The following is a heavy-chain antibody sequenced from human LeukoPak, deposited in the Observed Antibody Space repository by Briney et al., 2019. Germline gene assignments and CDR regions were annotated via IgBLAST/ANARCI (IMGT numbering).Heavy chain of an antibody. V-gene: IGHV3-30*02. Sequence: GGSLRLSCAASGFTFSSYGMHWVRQAPGKGLEWVAFIRYDGSNKYYADSVKGRFTISRDNSKNTLYLQMNSLRAEDTAVYYRANFLTGDAGAFDIWGQGTMVTVSS. CDR2: IRYDGSNK. D-gene: IGHD7-27*01. J-gene: IGHJ3*02. CDR1: GFTFSSYG. CDR3: ANFLTGDAGAFDI.